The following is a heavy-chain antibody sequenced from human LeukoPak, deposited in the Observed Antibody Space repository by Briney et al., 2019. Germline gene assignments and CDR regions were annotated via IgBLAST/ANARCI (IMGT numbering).Heavy chain of an antibody. D-gene: IGHD6-19*01. J-gene: IGHJ4*02. Sequence: GASVKVSFKSSGYTFTVYYMHWVRQAPGQGLEWMGWINPDSGGTNYAQKFQGRVTMTRDTAISTAYMDLSSLRSDDTAVYYCARHDAYSSGCFGYWGQGTLVTVSS. CDR3: ARHDAYSSGCFGY. CDR2: INPDSGGT. V-gene: IGHV1-2*02. CDR1: GYTFTVYY.